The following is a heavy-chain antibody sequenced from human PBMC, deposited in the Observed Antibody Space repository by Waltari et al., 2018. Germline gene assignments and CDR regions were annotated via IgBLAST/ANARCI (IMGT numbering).Heavy chain of an antibody. D-gene: IGHD3-22*01. V-gene: IGHV1-3*01. CDR2: INAGNGNT. J-gene: IGHJ4*02. CDR1: GYNFPSYD. CDR3: ARDSRITMIVVVDPHFDY. Sequence: QVQLVQSGAEVKKPGASVKDSCKASGYNFPSYDMHWVRKAPGHRLEWMGWINAGNGNTKYSQKFQGRVTITRDTSASTAYRELSSLRSEDTAVYYCARDSRITMIVVVDPHFDYWGQGTLVTVSS.